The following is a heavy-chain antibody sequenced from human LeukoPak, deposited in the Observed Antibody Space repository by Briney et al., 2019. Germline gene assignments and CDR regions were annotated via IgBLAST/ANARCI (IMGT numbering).Heavy chain of an antibody. CDR2: ISAYNGNT. Sequence: GASVMVSCKASGYTFSNYGITWVRQAPGQGLEWMGWISAYNGNTNYAQKFQGRVTMTTDTYTSTAYMELRSLRSDDTAVFYCARDFYYDSSDHGGDYWGQGTLVTVSS. CDR1: GYTFSNYG. D-gene: IGHD3-22*01. CDR3: ARDFYYDSSDHGGDY. V-gene: IGHV1-18*01. J-gene: IGHJ4*02.